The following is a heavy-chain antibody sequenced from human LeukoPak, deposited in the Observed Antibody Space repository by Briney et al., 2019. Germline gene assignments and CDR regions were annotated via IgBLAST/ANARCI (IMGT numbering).Heavy chain of an antibody. Sequence: GGSLRLSCAASGFTFNDYYMSWIRQAPGEGLEWISYISGSGDRIYYADSVKGRFTISRDNSKNTLYLQMNSLRAEDTAVYYCAKAYHCGGDSCLYYFDYWGLGTLVTVSS. V-gene: IGHV3-11*01. CDR3: AKAYHCGGDSCLYYFDY. CDR2: ISGSGDRI. D-gene: IGHD2-21*01. J-gene: IGHJ4*02. CDR1: GFTFNDYY.